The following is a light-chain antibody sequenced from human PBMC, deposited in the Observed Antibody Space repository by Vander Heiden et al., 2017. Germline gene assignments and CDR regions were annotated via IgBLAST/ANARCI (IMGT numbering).Light chain of an antibody. Sequence: QLLRPHSPSASASLGASVKRTSTLSSGHSSYAIAWHQQQPEKGPRDLMKINRDGSHSKGDGIPDRFADSSSGAERYLTIASLQSEDEADYYCQTWGTGIRGFGGGTKLTVL. V-gene: IGLV4-69*01. J-gene: IGLJ3*02. CDR1: SGHSSYA. CDR2: INRDGSH. CDR3: QTWGTGIRG.